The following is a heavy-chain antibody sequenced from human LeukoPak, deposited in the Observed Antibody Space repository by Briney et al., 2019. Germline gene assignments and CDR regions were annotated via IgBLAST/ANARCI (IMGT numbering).Heavy chain of an antibody. V-gene: IGHV1-69*06. CDR2: IIPIFGTA. J-gene: IGHJ4*02. CDR1: GGTFSSYA. D-gene: IGHD3-3*01. CDR3: AREGPGTGDFCDY. Sequence: ASVKVSCKASGGTFSSYAISWVRQAPGQGLEWMGGIIPIFGTANYAQKFQGRVTITADKSTSTAYMELSSLRSEDTAVYYCAREGPGTGDFCDYWGQGTLVTVSS.